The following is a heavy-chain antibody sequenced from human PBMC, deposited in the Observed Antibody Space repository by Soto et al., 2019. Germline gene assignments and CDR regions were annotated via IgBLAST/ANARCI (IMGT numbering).Heavy chain of an antibody. V-gene: IGHV3-23*01. D-gene: IGHD6-13*01. CDR2: ISGSGGST. CDR1: GFTFSSYA. J-gene: IGHJ6*03. Sequence: EVQLLESGGGLVQPGGSLRLSCAASGFTFSSYAMSWVRQAPGKGLEWVSAISGSGGSTYYADSVKGRFTISRDNSKHTVYPQMNSRRADDTAVYYCAKGLAADGIFYYYMGVLGKGTTVPFSS. CDR3: AKGLAADGIFYYYMGV.